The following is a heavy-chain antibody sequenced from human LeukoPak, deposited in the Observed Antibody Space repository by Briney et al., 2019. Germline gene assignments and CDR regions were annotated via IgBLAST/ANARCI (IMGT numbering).Heavy chain of an antibody. D-gene: IGHD2-2*01. CDR3: ARGITAMWDYYYYYYMDV. CDR2: IYYSGSN. CDR1: GGSISSYY. V-gene: IGHV4-59*01. J-gene: IGHJ6*03. Sequence: SETLSLTCTVSGGSISSYYWSWLRQPPGEGLEGIGYIYYSGSNKYNPSLKRRVNISVDTSKKQFSLKLSSGPAADTAVYYCARGITAMWDYYYYYYMDVWGKGTTVTISS.